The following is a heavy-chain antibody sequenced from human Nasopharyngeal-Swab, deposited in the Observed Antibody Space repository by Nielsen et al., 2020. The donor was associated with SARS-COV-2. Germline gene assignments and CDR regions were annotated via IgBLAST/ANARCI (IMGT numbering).Heavy chain of an antibody. Sequence: GEPLKISCKGSGYIFSNYWIGWVRQMPGKGLEWVGIIYPGDSDTRYSPSFQGQVTISADKSISTTYLQWSSLKASDTAMYYCARLLLSKYFDYWGQGTLVTVSS. CDR1: GYIFSNYW. V-gene: IGHV5-51*01. CDR3: ARLLLSKYFDY. CDR2: IYPGDSDT. J-gene: IGHJ4*02.